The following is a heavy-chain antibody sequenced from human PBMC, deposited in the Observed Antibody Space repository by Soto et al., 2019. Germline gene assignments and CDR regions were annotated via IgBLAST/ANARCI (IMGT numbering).Heavy chain of an antibody. CDR2: FDPEDGET. V-gene: IGHV1-24*01. CDR3: ATNPKELGISLYYYYMDV. D-gene: IGHD7-27*01. Sequence: QVPLVQSGAEVKKPGASVKVSCKVSGYTLTELSMHWVRQAPGKGLEWMGGFDPEDGETIYAQKFQGRVTMTEDTSTDTAYMELSSLRSEDTAVYYCATNPKELGISLYYYYMDVWGKGTTVTVSS. CDR1: GYTLTELS. J-gene: IGHJ6*03.